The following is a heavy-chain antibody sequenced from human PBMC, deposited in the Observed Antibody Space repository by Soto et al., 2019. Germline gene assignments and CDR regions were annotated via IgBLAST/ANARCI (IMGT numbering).Heavy chain of an antibody. Sequence: QVQLVESGGGVVHPGRSLRLSCAASGFTFSDYPMHWVRQAPGKGLQWVAVISYDGGDKYYADSVKGRFTISRDNSKSTLYLQMNSLRAEDTAVYYCASDVSFVEDPLYYFDYWGQGTLVTDSS. D-gene: IGHD3-10*01. CDR3: ASDVSFVEDPLYYFDY. J-gene: IGHJ4*02. CDR1: GFTFSDYP. CDR2: ISYDGGDK. V-gene: IGHV3-30-3*01.